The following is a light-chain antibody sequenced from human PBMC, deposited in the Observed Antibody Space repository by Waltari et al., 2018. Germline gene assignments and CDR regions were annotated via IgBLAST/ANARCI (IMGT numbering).Light chain of an antibody. CDR3: QQRSNWPIT. V-gene: IGKV3-11*01. CDR1: QSVSSY. J-gene: IGKJ3*01. CDR2: DAS. Sequence: EIVLTQSPATLSLSPGERATLSCRASQSVSSYLVWYQQKPGQAPRLLMYDASNRATGIPARFSGSGSGTDFTLTISSLEPEDFAVYYCQQRSNWPITFGPGTKVDIK.